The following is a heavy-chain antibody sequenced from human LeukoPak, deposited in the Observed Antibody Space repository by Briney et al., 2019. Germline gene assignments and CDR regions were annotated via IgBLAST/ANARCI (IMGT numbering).Heavy chain of an antibody. CDR1: GYIFTSYG. V-gene: IGHV1-18*01. D-gene: IGHD5-18*01. CDR3: ARGSGLQLWLTDFDY. J-gene: IGHJ4*02. Sequence: ASVKVSCKASGYIFTSYGISWVRQAPGQGLEWMGWISAYNGNTNYAQKLQGRVTMTTDTSTSTAYVELRSLRSDDTAVYYCARGSGLQLWLTDFDYWGQGTLVTVS. CDR2: ISAYNGNT.